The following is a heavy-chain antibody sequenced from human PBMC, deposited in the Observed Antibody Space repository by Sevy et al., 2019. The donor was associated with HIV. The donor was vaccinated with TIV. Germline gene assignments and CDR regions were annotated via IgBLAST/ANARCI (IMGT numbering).Heavy chain of an antibody. CDR3: ARDPSITMIVVVEDYFDY. J-gene: IGHJ4*02. D-gene: IGHD3-22*01. Sequence: GGSLRLSCAASGFTFSSYAMHWVRRAPGKGLEWVAVISYDGSNKYYADSVKGRFTISRDNSKNTLYLQMNSLRAEDTAVYYCARDPSITMIVVVEDYFDYWGQGTLVTVSS. CDR1: GFTFSSYA. V-gene: IGHV3-30*04. CDR2: ISYDGSNK.